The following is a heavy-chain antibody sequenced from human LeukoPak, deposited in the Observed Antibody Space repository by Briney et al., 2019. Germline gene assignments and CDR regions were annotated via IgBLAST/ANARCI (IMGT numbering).Heavy chain of an antibody. CDR2: ITSSSSYI. Sequence: GGSLRLSCAASGFTFSSSSMNWVRQAPGKGLEWVSSITSSSSYIYYADSMKGRFTISRDNAKNSLYLQMNSLRAEDTAVYYCAGSSWPTNWFDPWGQGTLVPVSS. CDR1: GFTFSSSS. J-gene: IGHJ5*02. V-gene: IGHV3-21*01. CDR3: AGSSWPTNWFDP. D-gene: IGHD6-13*01.